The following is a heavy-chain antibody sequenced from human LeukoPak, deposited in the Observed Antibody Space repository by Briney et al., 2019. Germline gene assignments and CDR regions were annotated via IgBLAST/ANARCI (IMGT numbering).Heavy chain of an antibody. V-gene: IGHV4-59*12. CDR3: ARDTQIFSAIKKYHYYGMDV. Sequence: SETLSLTCTVSGGSISSYYWSWIRQPPGKGLEWIGYIYYSGNTNYNPSLRSRLTISVDTSKNQFSLMVNSVTVADTGVYYCARDTQIFSAIKKYHYYGMDVWGQGTMVTVSS. CDR2: IYYSGNT. J-gene: IGHJ6*02. CDR1: GGSISSYY.